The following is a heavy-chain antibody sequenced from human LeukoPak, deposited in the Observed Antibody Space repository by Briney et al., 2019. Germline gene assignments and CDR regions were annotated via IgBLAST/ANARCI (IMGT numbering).Heavy chain of an antibody. CDR2: IVVGSGNT. CDR3: AADWWFAPRSYYYYYGMDV. CDR1: GFTFTSSA. D-gene: IGHD2-15*01. Sequence: TSVKVSCKASGFTFTSSAMQRVRQARGQRLEWIGWIVVGSGNTNYAQKFQERVTITRDMSTSTAYMELSSLRSEDTAVYYCAADWWFAPRSYYYYYGMDVWGQGTTVTVSS. V-gene: IGHV1-58*02. J-gene: IGHJ6*02.